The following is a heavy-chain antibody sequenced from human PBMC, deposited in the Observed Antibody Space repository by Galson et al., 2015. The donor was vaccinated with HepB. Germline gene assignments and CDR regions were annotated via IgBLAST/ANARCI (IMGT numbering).Heavy chain of an antibody. D-gene: IGHD4-23*01. CDR3: ARDAYRSNSFEN. V-gene: IGHV1-2*02. CDR2: INPKSGAA. J-gene: IGHJ4*02. CDR1: GYTFTDNY. Sequence: SVKVSCKASGYTFTDNYIHWVRQAPGQGLESVGWINPKSGAATSAQKFKGRVTVTTDTSISTVYMDLSSLTSGDTALYYCARDAYRSNSFENWGQGTLVTVSS.